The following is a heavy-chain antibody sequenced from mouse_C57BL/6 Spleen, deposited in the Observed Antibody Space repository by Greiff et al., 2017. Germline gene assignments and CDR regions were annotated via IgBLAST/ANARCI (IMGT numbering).Heavy chain of an antibody. Sequence: QVQLQQSGAELVKPGASVKISCKASGYAFSSYWMNWVKQRPGKGLEWIGQIYPGDGDTNYNGKFKGKATLTADKSSSTAYMQLSSLTSEDYAVYFCARADGYYVHFDYWGQGTTLTVSS. CDR3: ARADGYYVHFDY. J-gene: IGHJ2*01. V-gene: IGHV1-80*01. CDR1: GYAFSSYW. CDR2: IYPGDGDT. D-gene: IGHD2-3*01.